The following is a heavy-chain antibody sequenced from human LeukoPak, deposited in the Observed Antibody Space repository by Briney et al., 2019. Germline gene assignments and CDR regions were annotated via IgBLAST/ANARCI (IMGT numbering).Heavy chain of an antibody. V-gene: IGHV3-11*05. J-gene: IGHJ5*02. CDR1: GFRLRDSY. CDR2: ISSRSRST. CDR3: ARESLYKFVT. Sequence: GGSLRLSCAASGFRLRDSYMSWIRQAPGKGPEWLSYISSRSRSTDYADSVKGRFTISRDDAKSSLYLEMNSLRAEDTAIYYCARESLYKFVTWGQGTLVTVSS. D-gene: IGHD5-24*01.